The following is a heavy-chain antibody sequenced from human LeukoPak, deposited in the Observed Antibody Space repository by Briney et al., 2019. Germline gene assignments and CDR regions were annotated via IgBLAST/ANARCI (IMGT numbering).Heavy chain of an antibody. CDR2: ISGSGGST. J-gene: IGHJ4*02. D-gene: IGHD6-6*01. CDR1: GFTFSSYE. CDR3: AKDRYSSSGDYFDY. V-gene: IGHV3-23*01. Sequence: GGSLRLSCAASGFTFSSYEMNWVRQAPGKGLEWVSAISGSGGSTYYADSVKGRFTISRDNSKNKLYLQMNSLRAEDTAVYYCAKDRYSSSGDYFDYWGQGTLVTVSS.